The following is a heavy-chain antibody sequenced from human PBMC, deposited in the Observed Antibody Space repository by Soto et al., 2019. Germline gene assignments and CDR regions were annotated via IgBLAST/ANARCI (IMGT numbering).Heavy chain of an antibody. V-gene: IGHV1-2*04. CDR1: GYTFTGYY. J-gene: IGHJ4*02. D-gene: IGHD1-26*01. CDR2: INPNSGGT. CDR3: ARDNSRLYFDY. Sequence: ASVKVSCKTSGYTFTGYYMHWVRQAPGQRLEWMGWINPNSGGTNYAQKFQGWVTMTRDTSISTAYMELSRLRSDDTAVYYCARDNSRLYFDYWGQGALVTVPQ.